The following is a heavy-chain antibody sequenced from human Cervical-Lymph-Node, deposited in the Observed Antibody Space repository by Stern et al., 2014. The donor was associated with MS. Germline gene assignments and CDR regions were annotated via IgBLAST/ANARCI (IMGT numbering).Heavy chain of an antibody. CDR2: ISWNSGTI. V-gene: IGHV3-9*01. CDR3: AKDIQPDAAGMEV. J-gene: IGHJ6*02. CDR1: GFDFDDYA. D-gene: IGHD2-15*01. Sequence: EVQLVESGGGLVQPGRSLRLSCAASGFDFDDYAMHWVRQAPGKGPEWVSSISWNSGTINYADSVKGRFTISRDSAKNSLFLQMNSLRTEDTALYYCAKDIQPDAAGMEVWGQGTAVTVSS.